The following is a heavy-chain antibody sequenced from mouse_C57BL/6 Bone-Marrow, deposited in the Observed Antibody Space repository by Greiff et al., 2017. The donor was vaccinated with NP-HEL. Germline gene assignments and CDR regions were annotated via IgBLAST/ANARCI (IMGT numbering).Heavy chain of an antibody. Sequence: EVKLVESGEGLVKPGGSLKLSCAASGFTFSSYAMSWVRQTPEKRLEWVAYISSGGDYIYYADTVKGRFTISRDNARNTLYLQMSSLKSEDTAMYYCTRDRTGLLYYAMDYWGQGTSVTVSS. CDR1: GFTFSSYA. CDR2: ISSGGDYI. CDR3: TRDRTGLLYYAMDY. V-gene: IGHV5-9-1*02. D-gene: IGHD3-1*01. J-gene: IGHJ4*01.